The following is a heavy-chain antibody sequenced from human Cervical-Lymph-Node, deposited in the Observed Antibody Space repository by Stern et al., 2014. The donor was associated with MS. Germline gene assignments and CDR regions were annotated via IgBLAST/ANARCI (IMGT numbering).Heavy chain of an antibody. CDR3: ARELNWNDIFTNVFDI. CDR2: INATRGIT. D-gene: IGHD1-20*01. CDR1: GYTFSDHY. V-gene: IGHV1-2*02. Sequence: VQLEVSGAEVKKPGASVKVSCKASGYTFSDHYMHWVRQAPGQGLEWMGWINATRGITHYAQKVPGRVTLARDAAIRTTYMGRRSLRSDDTAVYYCARELNWNDIFTNVFDIWGQGTMVTVSS. J-gene: IGHJ3*02.